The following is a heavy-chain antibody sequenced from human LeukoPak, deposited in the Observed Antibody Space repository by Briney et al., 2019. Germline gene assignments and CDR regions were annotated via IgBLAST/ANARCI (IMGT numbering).Heavy chain of an antibody. V-gene: IGHV4-34*01. D-gene: IGHD6-6*01. Sequence: PSETLSLTCAVYGGSFSDYYWNWIRQPRGKGLEWIGEINHSGSTNYNPSLKTRVTISVDTSKNQFSLKLNSVTAADTAVYFCAKTPTALVRGGYYFDSWGQGTLVTVSS. J-gene: IGHJ4*02. CDR3: AKTPTALVRGGYYFDS. CDR2: INHSGST. CDR1: GGSFSDYY.